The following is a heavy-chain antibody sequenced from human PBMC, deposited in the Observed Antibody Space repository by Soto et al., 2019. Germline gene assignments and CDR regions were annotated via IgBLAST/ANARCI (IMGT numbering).Heavy chain of an antibody. CDR3: AREDCYDGSGYFYDFDY. J-gene: IGHJ4*01. CDR1: GYPITSGYS. Sequence: SDTLSLTCAVSGYPITSGYSSGLIRQPPGKGLECIGSIFHSVTSYYNPSLNSRVTISVDTNENHFSLKLCSVTAADTSVYFCAREDCYDGSGYFYDFDYWGHGTLVTVSS. V-gene: IGHV4-38-2*02. D-gene: IGHD3-22*01. CDR2: IFHSVTS.